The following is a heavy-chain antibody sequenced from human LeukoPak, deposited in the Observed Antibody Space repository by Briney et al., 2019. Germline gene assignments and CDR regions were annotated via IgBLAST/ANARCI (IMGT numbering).Heavy chain of an antibody. CDR1: GYTFTRYY. V-gene: IGHV1-46*01. J-gene: IGHJ4*02. D-gene: IGHD3-22*01. CDR3: AGNLYYYDSSGTGAYYFDY. Sequence: ASVKVSCKASGYTFTRYYIHWVRQAPGQGLEWMGIIKSSGGSTSYAEKSQGRVTMTTDTSTSTAYMELRSLRSDDTAVYYCAGNLYYYDSSGTGAYYFDYWGQGTLVTVSS. CDR2: IKSSGGST.